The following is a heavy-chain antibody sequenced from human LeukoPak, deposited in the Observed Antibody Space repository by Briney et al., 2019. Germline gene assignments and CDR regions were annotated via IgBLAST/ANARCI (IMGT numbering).Heavy chain of an antibody. J-gene: IGHJ5*02. V-gene: IGHV4-39*07. Sequence: SETLSLTCTVSGGSISSSSYYWGWIRQPPGKGLEWIGEINHSGSTNYNPSLKSRVTISVDTSKNQFSLKLSSVTAADTAVYYCARLGSYYDFWSGYPFDPWGQGTLVTVSS. CDR2: INHSGST. CDR1: GGSISSSSYY. CDR3: ARLGSYYDFWSGYPFDP. D-gene: IGHD3-3*01.